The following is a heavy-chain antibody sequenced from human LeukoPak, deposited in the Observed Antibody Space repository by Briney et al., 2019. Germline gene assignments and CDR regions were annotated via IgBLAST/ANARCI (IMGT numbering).Heavy chain of an antibody. D-gene: IGHD5-18*01. V-gene: IGHV1-69*04. J-gene: IGHJ4*02. CDR2: IIPILGIA. CDR3: ASRSDTAMVPFDY. Sequence: KVSCKASGYTFSNFGISWVRQAPGQGLEWMGRIIPILGIANYAQKFQGRVTITADKSTSTAYMELSSLRSEDTAVYYCASRSDTAMVPFDYWGQGTLVTVSS. CDR1: GYTFSNFG.